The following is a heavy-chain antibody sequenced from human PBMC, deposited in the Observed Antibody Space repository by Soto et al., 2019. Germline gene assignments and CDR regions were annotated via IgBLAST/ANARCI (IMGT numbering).Heavy chain of an antibody. D-gene: IGHD3-10*01. Sequence: ASVTVSCKPSGYTFTIYGIGWVRQAPGQGLEWMGWISAYNGNTYYAQKLQDRVTLTTDTSTTTAYMELSSLRSDDTAVYYCARDVGEGSMAPYYYSSSGMDVLAPLTTGTISS. CDR1: GYTFTIYG. CDR3: ARDVGEGSMAPYYYSSSGMDV. CDR2: ISAYNGNT. J-gene: IGHJ6*02. V-gene: IGHV1-18*01.